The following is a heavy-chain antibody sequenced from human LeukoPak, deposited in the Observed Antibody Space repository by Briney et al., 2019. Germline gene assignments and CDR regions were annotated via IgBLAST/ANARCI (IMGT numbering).Heavy chain of an antibody. CDR2: ISYDGSNK. CDR1: GFTFSSYA. J-gene: IGHJ6*02. V-gene: IGHV3-30-3*01. Sequence: PGRSLRLSCAASGFTFSSYAMHWVRQAPGKGLEWVAVISYDGSNKYYADSVKGRFTISRDNSKNTLYLQMNSLRAEDTAVYYCALLTPQRNGMDVWGQGTTVTVSS. CDR3: ALLTPQRNGMDV.